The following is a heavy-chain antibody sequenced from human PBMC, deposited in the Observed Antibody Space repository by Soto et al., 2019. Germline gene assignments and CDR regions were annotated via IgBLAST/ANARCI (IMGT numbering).Heavy chain of an antibody. CDR2: IRQDGSEK. J-gene: IGHJ4*02. V-gene: IGHV3-7*01. Sequence: GGSLRLSCAASGFTFSSYWMSWVRQAPGKGLEWVANIRQDGSEKYYVDSVKGRFTISRDNAKNSLYLQMNSLRAEDTAVYYCAREESYSGSYWFDYWGQGTLVTVSS. CDR1: GFTFSSYW. D-gene: IGHD1-26*01. CDR3: AREESYSGSYWFDY.